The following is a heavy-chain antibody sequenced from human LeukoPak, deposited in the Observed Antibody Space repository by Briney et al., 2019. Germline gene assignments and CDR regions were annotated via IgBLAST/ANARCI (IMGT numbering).Heavy chain of an antibody. CDR1: ASTFTTYA. Sequence: PRGSLTLSCPPSASTFTTYAMSCDRQAPGKGLEWVSHISGNGGSAYYADSVKGRFTISRDNSKNTLYLQMNSLRAEDTAVHYCPKDGDQGVRGVLLDLWGLGTLVTVSS. J-gene: IGHJ4*02. V-gene: IGHV3-23*01. CDR3: PKDGDQGVRGVLLDL. D-gene: IGHD3-10*01. CDR2: ISGNGGSA.